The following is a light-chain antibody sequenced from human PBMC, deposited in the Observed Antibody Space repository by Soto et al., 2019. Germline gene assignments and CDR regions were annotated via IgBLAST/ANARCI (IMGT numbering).Light chain of an antibody. J-gene: IGKJ5*01. CDR2: GAS. V-gene: IGKV3D-15*01. CDR3: HQYDNWPKT. Sequence: EIVMTQSPATLSVSPGGRATLSCRASQSVSSNLAWYQQKPDQAPRLLIYGASTRATGIPARFSGSGSGTEFTLTISSLQSEDFAVYYCHQYDNWPKTFGQGTRLEI. CDR1: QSVSSN.